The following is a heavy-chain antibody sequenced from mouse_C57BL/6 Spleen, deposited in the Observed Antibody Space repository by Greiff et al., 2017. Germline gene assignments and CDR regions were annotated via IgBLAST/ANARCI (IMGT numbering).Heavy chain of an antibody. V-gene: IGHV1-80*01. CDR3: ARWGDYSKKAMDY. J-gene: IGHJ4*01. D-gene: IGHD2-5*01. Sequence: VQLQQSGAELVKPGASVKISCKASGYAFSSYWMNWVKQRPGRGLEWIGQLYPGDGDTNYNGKFKGKATLTADKSSSTAYMQLSSLTSEDSAVYFCARWGDYSKKAMDYWGQGTSVTVSS. CDR1: GYAFSSYW. CDR2: LYPGDGDT.